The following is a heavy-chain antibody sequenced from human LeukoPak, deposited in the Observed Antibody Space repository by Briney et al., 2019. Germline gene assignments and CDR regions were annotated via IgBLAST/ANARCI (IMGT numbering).Heavy chain of an antibody. Sequence: GGSLRLSCAASGFTFSSYAMHWVRQAPGKGLEWVAVISYDGSNKYYADSVKGRFTISRDNSKNTLYLQMNSLRAEDTAVYYCASRAGLAYYYYYMDVWGKGTTVTVSS. V-gene: IGHV3-30-3*01. CDR1: GFTFSSYA. CDR2: ISYDGSNK. J-gene: IGHJ6*03. CDR3: ASRAGLAYYYYYMDV. D-gene: IGHD6-6*01.